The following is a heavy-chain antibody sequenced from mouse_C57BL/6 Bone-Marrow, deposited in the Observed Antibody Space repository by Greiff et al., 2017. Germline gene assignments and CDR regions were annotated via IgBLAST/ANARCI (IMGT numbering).Heavy chain of an antibody. CDR1: RYTFTDYN. V-gene: IGHV1-22*01. J-gene: IGHJ4*01. CDR2: INPNNGGT. Sequence: EVQLQQSGPELVKPGASVKMSCKASRYTFTDYNMHWVKQSHGKSLEWIGYINPNNGGTSYNQKFKGKATLTVNKSSSTAYMEHRSLTSEDSAVYYCARWGDGYYDAMDYWGQGTSVTVSS. CDR3: ARWGDGYYDAMDY. D-gene: IGHD2-3*01.